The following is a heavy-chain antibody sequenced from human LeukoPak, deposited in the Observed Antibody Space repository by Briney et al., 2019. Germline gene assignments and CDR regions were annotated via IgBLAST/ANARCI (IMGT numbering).Heavy chain of an antibody. Sequence: SETLSLTCTVSGGSISSYYWSWIRQPPGKGLEWIGYIYYSGSTNYNPSLKSRVTISVDTPKNQFSLKLSSVTAADTAVYYCARQFRGLDYWGQGTLVTVSS. J-gene: IGHJ4*02. V-gene: IGHV4-59*08. CDR2: IYYSGST. CDR3: ARQFRGLDY. CDR1: GGSISSYY.